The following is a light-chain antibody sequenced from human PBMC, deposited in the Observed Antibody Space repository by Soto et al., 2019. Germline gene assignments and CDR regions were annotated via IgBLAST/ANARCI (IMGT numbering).Light chain of an antibody. CDR3: QQYNNWLSIT. J-gene: IGKJ5*01. CDR1: QSVSSY. CDR2: DAS. V-gene: IGKV3-11*01. Sequence: EIVLTQSPATLSLSPGERATLSCRASQSVSSYLAWYQQKPGQAPRPLIYDASNRATGIPARFSGSGSGTEFTLTISSLQSEDFAVYYCQQYNNWLSITFGQGTRLEIK.